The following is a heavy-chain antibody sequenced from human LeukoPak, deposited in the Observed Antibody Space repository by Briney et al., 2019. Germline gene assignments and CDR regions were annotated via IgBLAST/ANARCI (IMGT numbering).Heavy chain of an antibody. J-gene: IGHJ6*03. CDR3: AKCEYQLLMDYYYYMDV. CDR2: IRYDGSNK. V-gene: IGHV3-30*02. Sequence: GGSLRLSCAASGFTFSSYGMHWVRQAPGKGLEWVAFIRYDGSNKYYADSVKGRFTISRDNSKNTLYLQVNSLRAEDTAVYYCAKCEYQLLMDYYYYMDVWGKGTTVTVSS. D-gene: IGHD2-2*01. CDR1: GFTFSSYG.